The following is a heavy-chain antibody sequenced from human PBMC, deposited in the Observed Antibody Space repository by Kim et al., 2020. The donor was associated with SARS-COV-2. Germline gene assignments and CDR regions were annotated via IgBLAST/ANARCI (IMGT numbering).Heavy chain of an antibody. Sequence: PETLSLTCTVSGYSISSGYYWGWIRQPPGKGLEWIGSIYHSGSTYYNPSLKSRVTISVDTSKNQFSLKLSSVTAADTVVYYCAREDDYWGQGTLVTVSS. J-gene: IGHJ4*02. CDR2: IYHSGST. V-gene: IGHV4-38-2*02. CDR3: AREDDY. CDR1: GYSISSGYY.